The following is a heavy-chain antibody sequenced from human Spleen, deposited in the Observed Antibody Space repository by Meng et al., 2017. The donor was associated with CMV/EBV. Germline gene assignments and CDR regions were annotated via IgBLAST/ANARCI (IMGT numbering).Heavy chain of an antibody. D-gene: IGHD5-18*01. Sequence: GGSLRLSCAAPGFTFSSFAMTWVRQAPGKGLEWVSAITGGGGTTYYADSVMGRFIVSRDMSKDTLYLQMHSLRAEDTAIYYCAKAAYSYGYQFDFWGQGTVVTVSS. CDR3: AKAAYSYGYQFDF. V-gene: IGHV3-23*01. J-gene: IGHJ4*02. CDR1: GFTFSSFA. CDR2: ITGGGGTT.